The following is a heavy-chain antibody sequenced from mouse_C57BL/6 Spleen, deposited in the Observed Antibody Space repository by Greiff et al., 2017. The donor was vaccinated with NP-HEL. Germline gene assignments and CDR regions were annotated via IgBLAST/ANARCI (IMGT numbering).Heavy chain of an antibody. D-gene: IGHD4-1*01. CDR1: GYTFTDYE. Sequence: QVQLKESGAELVRPGASVTLSCKASGYTFTDYEMHWVKQTPVHGLEWIGAIDPETGGTAYNQKFKGKAILTADKSSSTAYMELRSLTSEDSAVYYCTRWDYYYAMDYGGQGTSVTVSS. V-gene: IGHV1-15*01. CDR2: IDPETGGT. J-gene: IGHJ4*01. CDR3: TRWDYYYAMDY.